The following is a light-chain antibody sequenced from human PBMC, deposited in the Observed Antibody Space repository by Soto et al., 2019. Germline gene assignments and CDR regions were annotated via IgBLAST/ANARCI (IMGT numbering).Light chain of an antibody. Sequence: HSVLTQPPSASGSPGQSVTISCTGTSSDVGGYNYVSWYQQHPGKAPKLMISEVSKRPSGVPDRFSGSKSGNTASLTVSGLQAEDEADYYCSSYAGSNKVLFGGGTQLTVL. CDR2: EVS. J-gene: IGLJ3*02. CDR1: SSDVGGYNY. V-gene: IGLV2-8*01. CDR3: SSYAGSNKVL.